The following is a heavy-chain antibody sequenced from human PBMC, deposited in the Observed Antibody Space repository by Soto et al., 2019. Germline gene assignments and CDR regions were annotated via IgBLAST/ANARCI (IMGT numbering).Heavy chain of an antibody. V-gene: IGHV3-23*01. CDR2: ISGSGGST. CDR3: AKNGATYSSSSWFLDY. D-gene: IGHD6-6*01. Sequence: GGALRLSCAASGFTFSSYAMSWVRQAPGKGLEWVSAISGSGGSTYYADSVKGRFTISRDNSKNTLYLQMNSLRAEDTAVYYCAKNGATYSSSSWFLDYWGQGTLVTVSS. CDR1: GFTFSSYA. J-gene: IGHJ4*02.